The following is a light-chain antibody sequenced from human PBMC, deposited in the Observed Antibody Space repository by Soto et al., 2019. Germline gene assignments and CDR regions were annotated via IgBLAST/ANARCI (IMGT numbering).Light chain of an antibody. Sequence: EIVLTQSPATLSLSPGERATLSCRASQSVSTYFAWYQQKPGQAPRLLIYDASNRATGIPARFSGSGSGTDFTLTISSLEPEDFAIYYCQQRSNWPLTFAQGTKVDIK. CDR1: QSVSTY. CDR2: DAS. CDR3: QQRSNWPLT. J-gene: IGKJ1*01. V-gene: IGKV3-11*01.